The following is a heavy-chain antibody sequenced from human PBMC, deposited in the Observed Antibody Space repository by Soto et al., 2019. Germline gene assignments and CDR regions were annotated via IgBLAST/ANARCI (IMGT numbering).Heavy chain of an antibody. CDR1: GGSISSGGYY. CDR2: IYYSGST. V-gene: IGHV4-31*03. CDR3: ARALHSYGRHDAFDI. D-gene: IGHD5-18*01. Sequence: SETLSFTCTVSGGSISSGGYYWSWIRQHPGKGLEWIGYIYYSGSTYYNPSLKSRVTISVDTSKNQFSLKLSSVTAADTAVYYCARALHSYGRHDAFDIWGQGTMVTVSS. J-gene: IGHJ3*02.